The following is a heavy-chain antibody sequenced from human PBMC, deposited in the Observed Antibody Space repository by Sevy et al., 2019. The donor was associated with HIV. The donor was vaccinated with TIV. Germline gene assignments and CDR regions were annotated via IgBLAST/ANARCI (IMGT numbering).Heavy chain of an antibody. Sequence: SETLSLTCTVSGGSISSGGYYWSWIRQHPGKGLEWIGYIYYSGSTYYNPSLKSRVTISVDTSKKQFSLKLSSVTAADTAVYYCARVSYYYYVDVWGKGTTVTVSS. CDR2: IYYSGST. V-gene: IGHV4-31*03. CDR3: ARVSYYYYVDV. J-gene: IGHJ6*03. CDR1: GGSISSGGYY.